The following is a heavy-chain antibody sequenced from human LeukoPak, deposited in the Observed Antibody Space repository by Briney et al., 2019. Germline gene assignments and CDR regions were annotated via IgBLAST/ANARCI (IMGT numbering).Heavy chain of an antibody. CDR3: ARALNPLPGTYYFDY. D-gene: IGHD2-15*01. Sequence: SETLSLTCTVSGGSISSYYWSWIRQPAGKGLEWIGRIYISGSTDYSPSLKSRVTMSVDTSQNQFSLRLSSVTAADTAVYYCARALNPLPGTYYFDYWGQGTLVTVSS. V-gene: IGHV4-4*07. CDR2: IYISGST. J-gene: IGHJ4*02. CDR1: GGSISSYY.